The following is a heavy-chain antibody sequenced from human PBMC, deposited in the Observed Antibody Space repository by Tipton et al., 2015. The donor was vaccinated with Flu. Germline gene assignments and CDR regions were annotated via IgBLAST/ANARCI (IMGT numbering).Heavy chain of an antibody. V-gene: IGHV5-51*01. CDR3: ARQGRAVAGSRFYYYGMDV. J-gene: IGHJ6*02. CDR1: GYSFTSYW. D-gene: IGHD6-19*01. Sequence: QLVQSGAEAKKPGESLKISCKGSGYSFTSYWIGWVRQMPGKGLEWMGIIYPGDSDTRYSPSFQGQVTISADKSISTAYLQWSSLKASATAMYYCARQGRAVAGSRFYYYGMDVWGQGTTVTVSS. CDR2: IYPGDSDT.